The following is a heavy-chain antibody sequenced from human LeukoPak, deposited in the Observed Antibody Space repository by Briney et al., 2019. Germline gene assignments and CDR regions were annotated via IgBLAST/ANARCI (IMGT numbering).Heavy chain of an antibody. J-gene: IGHJ4*02. CDR2: IDWDDDK. V-gene: IGHV2-70*11. D-gene: IGHD1-26*01. Sequence: ESGPALVKPTQTLTLTCTFSGFSISTTGMFVTWIRQPPGKALEWLARIDWDDDKYYNTSLKTRLTISKDTSKNQVVLTMTNMDPVDTATYYCARIRSTGSQSFDYWGQGTLVTVSS. CDR3: ARIRSTGSQSFDY. CDR1: GFSISTTGMF.